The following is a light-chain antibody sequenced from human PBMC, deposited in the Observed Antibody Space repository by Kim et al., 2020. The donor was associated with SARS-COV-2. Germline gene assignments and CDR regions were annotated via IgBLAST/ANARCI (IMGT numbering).Light chain of an antibody. CDR3: QVWDSSSDHPHWV. CDR1: NIGSKS. CDR2: YDS. V-gene: IGLV3-21*04. J-gene: IGLJ3*02. Sequence: SYELTQPHSVSVAPGKTARITCGGNNIGSKSVHWYQQKPGQAPVLVIYYDSDRPSGIPERFSGSNSGNTATLTISRVEAGDEADYYCQVWDSSSDHPHWVFGGGTQLTVL.